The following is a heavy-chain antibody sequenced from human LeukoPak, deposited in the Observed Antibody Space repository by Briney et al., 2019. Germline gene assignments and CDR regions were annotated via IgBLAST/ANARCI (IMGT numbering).Heavy chain of an antibody. Sequence: GGSLRLSCAASGFTFSSYGMTWVRQAPGKGLEWVSYISSSSSSYIYYADSVKGRFTISRDNAKNSLYLQMNSLRAEDTAVYYCARDYPRSKWELLLWGQGTLVTVSS. CDR3: ARDYPRSKWELLL. CDR2: ISSSSSSYI. V-gene: IGHV3-21*05. D-gene: IGHD1-26*01. CDR1: GFTFSSYG. J-gene: IGHJ4*02.